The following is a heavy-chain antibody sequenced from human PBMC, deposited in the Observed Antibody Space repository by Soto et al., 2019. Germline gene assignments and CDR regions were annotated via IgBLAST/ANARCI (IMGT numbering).Heavy chain of an antibody. CDR2: IWYDGSNK. J-gene: IGHJ4*02. Sequence: QVQLVESGGGVVQPGRSLRLSCAASGFTFSSYGMHWVRQAPGKGLEWVAVIWYDGSNKYYADSVKGRFTISRDNSKNTLYRQRNSRRAGDTAVYYGGRDRGPVEPIRGGGFDYWGQGTLVTVSS. CDR3: GRDRGPVEPIRGGGFDY. V-gene: IGHV3-33*01. CDR1: GFTFSSYG. D-gene: IGHD3-10*01.